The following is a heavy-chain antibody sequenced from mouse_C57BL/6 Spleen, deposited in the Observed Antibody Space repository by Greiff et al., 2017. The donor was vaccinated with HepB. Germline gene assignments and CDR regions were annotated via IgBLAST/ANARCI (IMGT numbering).Heavy chain of an antibody. CDR2: ISSGSSTI. J-gene: IGHJ1*03. Sequence: EVQGVESGGGLVKPGGSLKLSCAASGFTFSDYGMHWVRQAPEKGLEWVAYISSGSSTIYYADTVKGRFTISRDNAKNTLVLQMTSLRSEDTAMYYCARAPYYYGSSPYWYFDVWGTGTTVTVSS. V-gene: IGHV5-17*01. CDR1: GFTFSDYG. D-gene: IGHD1-1*01. CDR3: ARAPYYYGSSPYWYFDV.